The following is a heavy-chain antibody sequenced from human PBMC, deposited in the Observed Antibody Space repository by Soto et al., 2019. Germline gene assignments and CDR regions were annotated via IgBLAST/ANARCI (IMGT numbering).Heavy chain of an antibody. CDR3: ACPRSAADAVGPGYYYGDMDV. CDR1: GFAVSSRY. Sequence: EVQLVESGGGLVQPGGSLRLSCAASGFAVSSRYMSWVRQAPGKGLEWVSALYRGGTTYDSDSVKGSCSISSDNSKNTLYLQMHSKRVEDTAVYEYACPRSAADAVGPGYYYGDMDVGGQGTTVTVSS. CDR2: LYRGGTT. J-gene: IGHJ6*02. D-gene: IGHD2-8*02. V-gene: IGHV3-66*01.